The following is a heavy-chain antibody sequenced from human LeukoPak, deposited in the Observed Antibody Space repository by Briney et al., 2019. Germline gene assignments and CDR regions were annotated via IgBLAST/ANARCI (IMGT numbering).Heavy chain of an antibody. Sequence: PGGSLRLSCAASGFTFSSYAMGWVRQAPGKGLEWVSGISGSGGSTYYADSVKGRFTISRDNSKNTLYLQMNSLRAEDTAVYYCAKRGIAAADAFDYWGQGTLVTVSS. V-gene: IGHV3-23*01. CDR2: ISGSGGST. CDR3: AKRGIAAADAFDY. D-gene: IGHD6-13*01. CDR1: GFTFSSYA. J-gene: IGHJ4*02.